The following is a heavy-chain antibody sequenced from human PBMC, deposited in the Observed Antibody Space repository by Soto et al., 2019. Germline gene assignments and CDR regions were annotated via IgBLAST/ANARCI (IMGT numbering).Heavy chain of an antibody. CDR1: RFTFSSYA. CDR2: ISGSGGRT. D-gene: IGHD4-17*01. CDR3: AKVVVAVGHRSKGDYGGNSYYCYVGMDV. J-gene: IGHJ6*02. Sequence: GGFMRHSCTASRFTFSSYAIRWVLQAPGKGLGWVSAISGSGGRTYYADSVKGRFTISRDNSNNTQYLQIHSLTAEDTAVYYCAKVVVAVGHRSKGDYGGNSYYCYVGMDVWGQGTTVTGSS. V-gene: IGHV3-23*01.